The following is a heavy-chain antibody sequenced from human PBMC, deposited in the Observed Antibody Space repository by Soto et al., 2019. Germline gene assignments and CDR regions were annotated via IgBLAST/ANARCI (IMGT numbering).Heavy chain of an antibody. D-gene: IGHD6-19*01. J-gene: IGHJ4*02. V-gene: IGHV3-30*18. CDR1: GFTFSSYG. CDR3: AKDSGAQWLAVGDY. Sequence: QVQLVESGGGVVQPGRSLRLSCAASGFTFSSYGMHWVRQAPGKGLEWVAVISYDGSNKYYADSVKGRFTISRDNSKNTLYLQMNSLRAEDTAVYYCAKDSGAQWLAVGDYWGQGTLVTVSS. CDR2: ISYDGSNK.